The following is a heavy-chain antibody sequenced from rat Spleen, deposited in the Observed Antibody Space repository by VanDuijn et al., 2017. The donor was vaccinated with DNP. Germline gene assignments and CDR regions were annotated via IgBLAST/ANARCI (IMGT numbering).Heavy chain of an antibody. CDR3: ATSGYAFDGYPFAY. V-gene: IGHV5-25*01. CDR2: ISTSGTRT. D-gene: IGHD1-12*03. CDR1: GFTFSNYY. Sequence: EVRLVESGGGLVQPGRSLKLSCAASGFTFSNYYMAWVRQAPKKGLEWVSTISTSGTRTFYPDSVQGRFTISRDNAKSSLYLQMDSLRSGDTATYYCATSGYAFDGYPFAYWGQGTLVTVSS. J-gene: IGHJ3*01.